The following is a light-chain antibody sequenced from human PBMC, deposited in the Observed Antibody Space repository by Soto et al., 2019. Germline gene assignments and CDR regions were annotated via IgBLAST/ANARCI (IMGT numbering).Light chain of an antibody. Sequence: IQMTQSPSTLSASVGDRITITCRASQSISRRLDWSQQKPGKAPKLLIYDASNLQSGVSSRFSGSGSGTEFTLTTTSLQPEDFATYYCQQYSSFLTFGGGTKVEI. V-gene: IGKV1-5*01. CDR3: QQYSSFLT. CDR1: QSISRR. J-gene: IGKJ4*01. CDR2: DAS.